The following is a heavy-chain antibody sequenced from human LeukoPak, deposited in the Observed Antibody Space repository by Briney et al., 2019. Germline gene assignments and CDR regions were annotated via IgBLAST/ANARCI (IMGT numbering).Heavy chain of an antibody. CDR3: ARDVYRSFDY. CDR2: IKYDGSEE. D-gene: IGHD5/OR15-5a*01. V-gene: IGHV3-7*01. Sequence: GGSLRLSCVASGFTFCSSWMNWVRQAPGKGLEWVANIKYDGSEEYYVDSVKGRFTISRDNAQNSLYLQMNNLRAEDTAVYYCARDVYRSFDYWGQGSLVTVSS. J-gene: IGHJ4*02. CDR1: GFTFCSSW.